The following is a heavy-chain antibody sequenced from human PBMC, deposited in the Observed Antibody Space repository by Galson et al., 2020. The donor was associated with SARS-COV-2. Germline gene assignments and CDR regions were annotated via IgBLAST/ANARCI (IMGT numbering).Heavy chain of an antibody. CDR1: GFTFTAYY. Sequence: ASVKVSCKSSGFTFTAYYIHWVRQAPGHGLEWMGWIDPNSGGTNYAQSFQGRISMTRVTSINTAYMELTALRFDDTAVFFCARAANYENIWGCFRSVFEIVGQGTMVTVSS. J-gene: IGHJ3*02. CDR2: IDPNSGGT. V-gene: IGHV1-2*02. D-gene: IGHD3-16*01. CDR3: ARAANYENIWGCFRSVFEI.